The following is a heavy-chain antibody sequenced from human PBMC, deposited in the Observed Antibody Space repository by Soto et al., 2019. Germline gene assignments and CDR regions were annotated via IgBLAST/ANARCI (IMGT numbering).Heavy chain of an antibody. V-gene: IGHV3-30*18. CDR1: GFTFSSYG. CDR2: ISHDGSNK. Sequence: QVQLVESEGGVVQPGRSLRLSCAASGFTFSSYGMHWVRQAPGKGLEWVSVISHDGSNKYYADSVKGRLTISRDNSKNTLYLQMNSLRPEDTAVYYCAKDRGINWYYSDMDVWGQGTTVTVSS. CDR3: AKDRGINWYYSDMDV. D-gene: IGHD1-20*01. J-gene: IGHJ6*02.